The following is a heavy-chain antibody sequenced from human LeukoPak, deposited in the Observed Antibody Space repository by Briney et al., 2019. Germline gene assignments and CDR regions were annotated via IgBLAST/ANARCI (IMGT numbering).Heavy chain of an antibody. D-gene: IGHD3-3*01. CDR2: INPNSGGT. CDR3: ARDPAIFVVVSWYYFDY. J-gene: IGHJ4*02. CDR1: GYTFTGYY. V-gene: IGHV1-2*06. Sequence: ASVKVSCKASGYTFTGYYMHWVRQAPGQGLEWMGRINPNSGGTNYAQKFQGRVTMTRDTSISTAYMELSRLRSDDTAVYYCARDPAIFVVVSWYYFDYWGQGTLVTVSS.